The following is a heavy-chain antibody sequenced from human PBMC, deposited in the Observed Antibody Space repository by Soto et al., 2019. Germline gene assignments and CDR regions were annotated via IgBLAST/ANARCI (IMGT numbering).Heavy chain of an antibody. CDR2: ISYDGSNK. J-gene: IGHJ4*02. D-gene: IGHD5-12*01. CDR1: GFTLSSYG. V-gene: IGHV3-30*18. Sequence: GGSLRLSCSASGFTLSSYGMHWVRQAPGKGLEWVAVISYDGSNKYYADSVKGRFTISRDNSKNTLYLQMNSLRAEDTAVYYCAKEGSRDGYGTGEFDYWGQGTLVTVSS. CDR3: AKEGSRDGYGTGEFDY.